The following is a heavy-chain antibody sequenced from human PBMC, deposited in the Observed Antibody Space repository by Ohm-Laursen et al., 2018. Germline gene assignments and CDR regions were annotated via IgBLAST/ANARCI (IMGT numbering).Heavy chain of an antibody. V-gene: IGHV4-59*08. Sequence: SDTLSLTCPVSGGSISSYYWSWIRQPPGKGLEWIGYIYYSGSTNHNPSLKSRVTMSLDTSKNQFSLRLSSVTAADTAVYYCVRHGGGYNYFDYWGQGTLVTVSS. J-gene: IGHJ4*02. D-gene: IGHD5-24*01. CDR3: VRHGGGYNYFDY. CDR1: GGSISSYY. CDR2: IYYSGST.